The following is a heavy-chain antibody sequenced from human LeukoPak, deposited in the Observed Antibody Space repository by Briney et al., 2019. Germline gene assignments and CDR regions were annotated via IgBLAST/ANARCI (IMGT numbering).Heavy chain of an antibody. D-gene: IGHD6-13*01. J-gene: IGHJ4*02. Sequence: QPGGSLRLSCAASGFTFSSYGMHWVRQAPGKGLEWVAVIWYDGSNKYYADSVKGRFTIFRDNSKNTLYLQMNSLRAEDTAVYYCARDSAGNDCWGQGTWSPSPQ. V-gene: IGHV3-33*01. CDR1: GFTFSSYG. CDR2: IWYDGSNK. CDR3: ARDSAGNDC.